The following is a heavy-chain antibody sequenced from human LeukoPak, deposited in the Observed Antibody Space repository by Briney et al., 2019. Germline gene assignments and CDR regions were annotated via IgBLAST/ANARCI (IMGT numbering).Heavy chain of an antibody. J-gene: IGHJ5*02. V-gene: IGHV4-59*01. D-gene: IGHD2-15*01. Sequence: PSETLSLTCTVSGGSISSYYWSWIRQPPGKGLEWIGYIYYSGSTNYNPSLKSRVTISVDTSKNQFSLKLSSVTAADTAVYYCARDRYCSGGSCYPNWFDPWGQGTLVTVSS. CDR3: ARDRYCSGGSCYPNWFDP. CDR2: IYYSGST. CDR1: GGSISSYY.